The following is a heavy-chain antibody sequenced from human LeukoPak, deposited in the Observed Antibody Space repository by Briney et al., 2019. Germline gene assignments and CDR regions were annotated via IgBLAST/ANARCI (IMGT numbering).Heavy chain of an antibody. CDR1: GFTFSSYD. CDR3: AKDRLEPQPYYFDY. D-gene: IGHD1-14*01. Sequence: GGSLRLSCAASGFTFSSYDMHWVRQATGKGLEWVSAIGTAGDTYYPGSVKGRFTISRENAKNSLYLQMNSLRTEDTAVYYCAKDRLEPQPYYFDYWGQGTLVTVSS. J-gene: IGHJ4*02. V-gene: IGHV3-13*01. CDR2: IGTAGDT.